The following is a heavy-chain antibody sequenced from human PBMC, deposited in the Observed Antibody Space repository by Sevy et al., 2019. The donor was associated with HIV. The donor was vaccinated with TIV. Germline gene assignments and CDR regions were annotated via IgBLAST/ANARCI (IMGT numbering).Heavy chain of an antibody. CDR1: GFTSSDYY. CDR3: ARDRRNYGGQYFDY. V-gene: IGHV3-11*06. Sequence: GGSLRLSCVASGFTSSDYYMSWIRQAPGKGLEWVSDISSGSTYTKYADSVKGRFTISRDNAKNSLYLQTNSLRVEDTAVYYCARDRRNYGGQYFDYWGQGTLVTVSS. D-gene: IGHD4-17*01. J-gene: IGHJ4*02. CDR2: ISSGSTYT.